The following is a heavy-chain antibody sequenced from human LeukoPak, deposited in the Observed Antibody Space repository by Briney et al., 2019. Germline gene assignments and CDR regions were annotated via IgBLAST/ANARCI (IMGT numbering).Heavy chain of an antibody. V-gene: IGHV1-18*01. D-gene: IGHD3-3*01. CDR1: GYTFTSYG. J-gene: IGHJ3*02. CDR3: ARAEYDFWSGYYSGGAFDI. Sequence: ASVKVSCKASGYTFTSYGISWVRQAPGQGLEWMGWISAYNGNTNYAQKLQGRVTMTTDTSTSTAYMELRSLRSDDTAVYYRARAEYDFWSGYYSGGAFDIWGQGTMVTVSS. CDR2: ISAYNGNT.